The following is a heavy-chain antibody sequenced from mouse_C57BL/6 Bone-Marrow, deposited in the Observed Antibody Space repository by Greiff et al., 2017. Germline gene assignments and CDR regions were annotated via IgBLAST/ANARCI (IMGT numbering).Heavy chain of an antibody. D-gene: IGHD2-2*01. CDR3: ARSTMVTNYFDY. CDR1: GFTFSDYY. J-gene: IGHJ2*01. Sequence: EVMLVESGGCLVQPGGSLKLSCAASGFTFSDYYMYWVRQTPEKRLEWVAYISNGGGSTYYPDTVKGRFTISRDNAKNTLYLQMSRLKSEDTAMYYCARSTMVTNYFDYWGQGTTLTVSS. CDR2: ISNGGGST. V-gene: IGHV5-12*01.